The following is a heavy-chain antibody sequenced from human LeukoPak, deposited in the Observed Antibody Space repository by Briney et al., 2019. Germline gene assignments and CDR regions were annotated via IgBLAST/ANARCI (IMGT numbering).Heavy chain of an antibody. CDR2: ISAYNGNT. D-gene: IGHD3-22*01. J-gene: IGHJ4*02. CDR3: ARPNSSGYYYMLDY. CDR1: GYTFTSYG. V-gene: IGHV1-18*01. Sequence: ASVKVSCKASGYTFTSYGISWVRQAPGQGLEWMGWISAYNGNTNYAQKLQGRVTMTTDTSASTAYMELRSLRSDDTAVYYCARPNSSGYYYMLDYWGQGTLVTVSS.